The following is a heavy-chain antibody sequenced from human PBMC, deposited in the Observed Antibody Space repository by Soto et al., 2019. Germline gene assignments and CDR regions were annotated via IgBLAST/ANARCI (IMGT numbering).Heavy chain of an antibody. CDR2: ISYDGSNK. Sequence: GGSLRLSCAASGFTFSSDGMHWVRQAPGKGLEWVAVISYDGSNKYYADSVKGRFTISRDNSKNTLYLQMNSLRAEDTAVYYCANSAYYYYYGMDVWGQGTTVTVSS. CDR1: GFTFSSDG. V-gene: IGHV3-30*18. CDR3: ANSAYYYYYGMDV. J-gene: IGHJ6*02.